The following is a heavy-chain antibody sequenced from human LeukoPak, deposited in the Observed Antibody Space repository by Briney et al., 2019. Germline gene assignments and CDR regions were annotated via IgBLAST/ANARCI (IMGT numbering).Heavy chain of an antibody. J-gene: IGHJ4*02. D-gene: IGHD3-9*01. Sequence: GASVKVSCKASGYTFTSYAMNWVRQAPGQGLEWMGWINTNTGNPTYAQGFTGRFVFSLDTSVSTAYLQISSLKAEDTAVYYCARDLPFYYDILTGYPEPDDYWGQGTLVTVSS. V-gene: IGHV7-4-1*02. CDR3: ARDLPFYYDILTGYPEPDDY. CDR1: GYTFTSYA. CDR2: INTNTGNP.